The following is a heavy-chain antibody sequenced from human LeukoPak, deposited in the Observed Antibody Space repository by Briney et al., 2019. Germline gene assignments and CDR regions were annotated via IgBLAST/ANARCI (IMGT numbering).Heavy chain of an antibody. CDR3: ATHIVVVVPATRDY. J-gene: IGHJ4*02. CDR2: ISGSGGST. Sequence: GGSLRLSCAASGFTFSSYGMSWVRQAPGKGLEWVSAISGSGGSTYYADSVKGRFTISRDNSKNTLYLQMNSLRAEDTAVYYCATHIVVVVPATRDYWGQGTLVTVSS. V-gene: IGHV3-23*01. CDR1: GFTFSSYG. D-gene: IGHD2-15*01.